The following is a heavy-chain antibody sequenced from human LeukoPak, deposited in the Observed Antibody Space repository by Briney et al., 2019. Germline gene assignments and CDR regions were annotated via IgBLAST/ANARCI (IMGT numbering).Heavy chain of an antibody. J-gene: IGHJ6*02. CDR2: IIPMLSIT. Sequence: SVKVSCKASGGTFRSYAINWVRQAPGQGLEWMGRIIPMLSITNYAQKLQGRVTITADKSTNTAYMELSSLRSEDTAVYYCATYNVDYYDTSDGMDVWGQGTTVTVSS. V-gene: IGHV1-69*04. CDR1: GGTFRSYA. D-gene: IGHD3-22*01. CDR3: ATYNVDYYDTSDGMDV.